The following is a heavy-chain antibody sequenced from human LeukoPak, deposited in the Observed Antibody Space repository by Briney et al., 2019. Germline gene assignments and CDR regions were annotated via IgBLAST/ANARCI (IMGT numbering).Heavy chain of an antibody. J-gene: IGHJ4*02. CDR1: GFTFSSYG. CDR3: AKDSGYSYAY. Sequence: GGSLRLSCAASGFTFSSYGMHWVRQAPGKGLEWVAVISYDGSNKYYADSVKGRFTISRDNSKNTLYLQMNSLRAEDTAVYYCAKDSGYSYAYWGQGTLVTVSS. V-gene: IGHV3-30*18. D-gene: IGHD5-18*01. CDR2: ISYDGSNK.